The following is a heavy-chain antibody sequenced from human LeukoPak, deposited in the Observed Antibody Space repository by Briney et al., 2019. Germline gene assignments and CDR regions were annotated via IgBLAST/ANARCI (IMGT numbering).Heavy chain of an antibody. J-gene: IGHJ3*02. Sequence: SGTLSLTCAVPGGSISSRNWWSWVRQPPGKGLEWIGEIYHSGSTNYNPSLKTRVTISVDKSKNQFSLKLSSVTAADTAVYYCARSEYSYGADAFDIWGQGTMVTVSS. CDR3: ARSEYSYGADAFDI. CDR2: IYHSGST. D-gene: IGHD5-18*01. CDR1: GGSISSRNW. V-gene: IGHV4-4*02.